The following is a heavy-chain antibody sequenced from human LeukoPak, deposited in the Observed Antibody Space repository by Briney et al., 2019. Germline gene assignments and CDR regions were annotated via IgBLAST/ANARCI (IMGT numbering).Heavy chain of an antibody. J-gene: IGHJ5*02. CDR1: GCTFSSYA. Sequence: GGAVTVSCMASGCTFSSYAIRWVRQAPGQGLEWMGGITPILGTANYAHTVQGRGTITTDKSTSTAYMELSSLRSEDTAVYYCADSSGYYEFDPWGQGTLVTVCS. D-gene: IGHD3-22*01. CDR2: ITPILGTA. V-gene: IGHV1-69*05. CDR3: ADSSGYYEFDP.